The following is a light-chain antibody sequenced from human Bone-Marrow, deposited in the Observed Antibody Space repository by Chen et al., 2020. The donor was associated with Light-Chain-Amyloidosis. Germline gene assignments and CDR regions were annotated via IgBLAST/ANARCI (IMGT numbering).Light chain of an antibody. Sequence: SYELTQPPSVSVSPGQPARITCSGDDLPTEYAYWYQQKPGQAPVLVIHRDTERPSGISERFSGSSSGTTATLTISGVQAEDEAEYHCQSADSSGTYEVIFGGGTKLTVL. CDR3: QSADSSGTYEVI. V-gene: IGLV3-25*03. CDR1: DLPTEY. J-gene: IGLJ2*01. CDR2: RDT.